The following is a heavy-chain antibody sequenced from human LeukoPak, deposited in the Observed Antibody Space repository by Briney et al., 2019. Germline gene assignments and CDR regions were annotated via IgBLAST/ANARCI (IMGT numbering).Heavy chain of an antibody. CDR3: ARVATVTIFGVVIPPYYMDV. V-gene: IGHV3-30*16. CDR2: ISFDGNNP. D-gene: IGHD3-3*01. J-gene: IGHJ6*03. CDR1: GFTFSAYT. Sequence: PGGSLRLSCEVSGFTFSAYTMHWIRQAPGKGQAPGKQLEWLAVISFDGNNPYYRDSVQGRFTISRDNSKNTLYLQMNSLRAEDTAVYYCARVATVTIFGVVIPPYYMDVWGKGTTVTVSS.